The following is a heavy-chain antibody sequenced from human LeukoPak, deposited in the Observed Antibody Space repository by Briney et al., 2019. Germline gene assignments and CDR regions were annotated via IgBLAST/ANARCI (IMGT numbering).Heavy chain of an antibody. CDR3: ARDAPNYYDSSGYYPPSPDYYYGMDV. D-gene: IGHD3-22*01. CDR1: GFTFSSYW. Sequence: GGSLRLSCAASGFTFSSYWMSWVRQAPGKGLEWVANIKQDGSEKYYVDSVKGRFTISRDNAKNSLYLQMNSLRAEDTAVYYCARDAPNYYDSSGYYPPSPDYYYGMDVWGQGTTVTVSS. V-gene: IGHV3-7*01. J-gene: IGHJ6*02. CDR2: IKQDGSEK.